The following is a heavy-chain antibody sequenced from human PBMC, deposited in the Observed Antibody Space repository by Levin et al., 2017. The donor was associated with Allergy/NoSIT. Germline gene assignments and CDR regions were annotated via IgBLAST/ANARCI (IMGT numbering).Heavy chain of an antibody. CDR3: AREYGGHFFDP. V-gene: IGHV1-69*13. CDR1: GGAFRTYT. D-gene: IGHD3-10*01. CDR2: IIPMFGTI. J-gene: IGHJ5*02. Sequence: EASVKVSCKASGGAFRTYTINWVRQAPGQGLEWMGMIIPMFGTINHSQKFQGRVAISADESTSTAYMELSSLRSDDTAVYYCAREYGGHFFDPWGQGTLVTVSS.